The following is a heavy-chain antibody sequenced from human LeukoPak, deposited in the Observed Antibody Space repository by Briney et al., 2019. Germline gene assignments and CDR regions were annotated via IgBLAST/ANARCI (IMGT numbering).Heavy chain of an antibody. CDR2: IKQDGSEK. CDR3: ARTSGRSSWYSYYYYGMDV. Sequence: GGSLRLSCAASGFTFSSYWMSWVRQAPGKGLEWVPNIKQDGSEKYYVDSVKGRFTISRDNAKNSLYLQMNSLRAEDTAVYYCARTSGRSSWYSYYYYGMDVWGQGTTVTVSS. CDR1: GFTFSSYW. J-gene: IGHJ6*02. V-gene: IGHV3-7*01. D-gene: IGHD6-13*01.